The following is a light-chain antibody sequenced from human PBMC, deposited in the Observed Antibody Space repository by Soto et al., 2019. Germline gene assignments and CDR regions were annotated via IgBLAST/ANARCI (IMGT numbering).Light chain of an antibody. Sequence: SSELTQPPSVSVAPGKTARITCGGNNIGSKSVHWYQQKPGQARVLVIYYDSDRPSGIPERCSGSNSGNTATLTISRVEAGDEADYYCQVWNSSSDHYVFGTGTKLTVL. CDR2: YDS. J-gene: IGLJ1*01. V-gene: IGLV3-21*04. CDR3: QVWNSSSDHYV. CDR1: NIGSKS.